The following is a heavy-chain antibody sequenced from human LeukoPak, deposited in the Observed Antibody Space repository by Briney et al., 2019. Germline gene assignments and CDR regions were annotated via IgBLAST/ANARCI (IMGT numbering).Heavy chain of an antibody. Sequence: GGSLRLSCAASRFTFSNYWMSWVRQAPGKGLEWVAKIKQDGSEKYYVDSVKGQFTISRDNSKNTLYLQMNSLRAEDTAVYYCAREKHPARQDFDYWGQGTLVTVSS. CDR1: RFTFSNYW. CDR2: IKQDGSEK. D-gene: IGHD2-2*01. CDR3: AREKHPARQDFDY. J-gene: IGHJ4*02. V-gene: IGHV3-7*01.